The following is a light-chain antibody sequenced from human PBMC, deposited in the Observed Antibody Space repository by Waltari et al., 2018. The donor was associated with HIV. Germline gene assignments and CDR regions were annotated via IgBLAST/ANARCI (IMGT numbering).Light chain of an antibody. V-gene: IGKV4-1*01. CDR1: QNIFYTSNNKSH. CDR3: QQYYSSPQT. J-gene: IGKJ4*01. CDR2: WAS. Sequence: DIVMTQSTESLTVSLGVRATINCNSSQNIFYTSNNKSHLAWYQHKAGQSPKLLISWASSRESGVPDRFSGSGSGTNFSLTISSLETADVAIYYCQQYYSSPQTFGRGTRVEIK.